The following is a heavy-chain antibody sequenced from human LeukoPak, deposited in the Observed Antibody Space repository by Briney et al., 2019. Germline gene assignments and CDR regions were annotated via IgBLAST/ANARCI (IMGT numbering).Heavy chain of an antibody. V-gene: IGHV4-59*01. CDR3: ARGRKNILTGYYHYYYMDV. J-gene: IGHJ6*03. CDR1: GGSISSYY. D-gene: IGHD3-9*01. CDR2: IYYGGST. Sequence: PSETLSLTCTVSGGSISSYYWSWIRQPPGKGLEWIGYIYYGGSTNYNPSLKSRVTISVDASKNQFSLKLSSVTAADTAVYYCARGRKNILTGYYHYYYMDVWGKGTTVTVSS.